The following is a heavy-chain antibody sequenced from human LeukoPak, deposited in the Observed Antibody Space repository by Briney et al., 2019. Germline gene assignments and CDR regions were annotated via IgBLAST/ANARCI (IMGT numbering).Heavy chain of an antibody. D-gene: IGHD6-19*01. V-gene: IGHV1-69*04. CDR3: ARAPGDSSGWYRKGRLGAFDI. CDR2: IIPILGIA. CDR1: GGTFSSYA. Sequence: SVKVSCKASGGTFSSYAISWVRQAPGQGLEWMGRIIPILGIANYAQKFQGRVTMTRDTSTSTVYMELSSLRSEDTAVYYCARAPGDSSGWYRKGRLGAFDIWGQGTMVTVSS. J-gene: IGHJ3*02.